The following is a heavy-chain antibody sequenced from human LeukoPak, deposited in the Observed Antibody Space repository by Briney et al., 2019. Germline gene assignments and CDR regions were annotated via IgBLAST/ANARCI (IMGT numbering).Heavy chain of an antibody. CDR2: IYSGGNT. V-gene: IGHV3-53*01. J-gene: IGHJ4*02. CDR1: GLTVSSNY. D-gene: IGHD5-18*01. Sequence: GGSLRLSCAASGLTVSSNYMSWVRQAPGKGLEWVSVIYSGGNTFYADPVKGRFTISRDTSKNTLYLQMNSLRAEDTAVYYCAREMIQLPGYFDYWGQGTLVTVSS. CDR3: AREMIQLPGYFDY.